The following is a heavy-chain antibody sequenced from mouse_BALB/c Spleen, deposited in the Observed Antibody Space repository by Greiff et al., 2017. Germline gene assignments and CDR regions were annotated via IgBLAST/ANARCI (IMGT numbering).Heavy chain of an antibody. CDR1: CYTFTSYY. CDR2: INPSNGGT. D-gene: IGHD2-2*01. J-gene: IGHJ2*01. V-gene: IGHV1S81*02. CDR3: TRWGYDGYY. Sequence: QVQLQQSGAELVKPGASVKLSCKASCYTFTSYYMYWVKQRPGQGLEWIGEINPSNGGTNFNEKFKSKATLTVDKSSSTAYMQLSSLTSEDSAVYYCTRWGYDGYYWGQGTTLTVSS.